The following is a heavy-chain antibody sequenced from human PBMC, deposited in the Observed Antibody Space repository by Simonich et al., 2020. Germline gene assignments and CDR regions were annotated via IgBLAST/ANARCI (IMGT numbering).Heavy chain of an antibody. CDR1: GYTFTGYY. D-gene: IGHD7-27*01. V-gene: IGHV1-2*02. CDR2: INPNSGGT. J-gene: IGHJ6*03. Sequence: QVQLVQSGAEVKKPGASVKVSCKASGYTFTGYYMHWVRQAPGQGLEWMGWINPNSGGTNDAQKFQGRVTMTRDTSIRTAYMELSRLRSDDTAVYYCARGALTGDYYYMDVWGKGTTVTVSS. CDR3: ARGALTGDYYYMDV.